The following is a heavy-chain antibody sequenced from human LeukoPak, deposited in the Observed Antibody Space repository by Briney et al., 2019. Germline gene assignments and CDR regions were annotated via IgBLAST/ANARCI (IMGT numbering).Heavy chain of an antibody. CDR2: INWSGGST. J-gene: IGHJ4*02. V-gene: IGHV3-20*04. CDR1: GFAFDEHG. Sequence: GGSLRLSCTASGFAFDEHGTSWVRQVPGKGLEWVSGINWSGGSTGYADPLRGRFTISRDNAKNSLYLQMDSLRAEDTALYYCARAPITSPFYFDYWGQGTLVTVSS. D-gene: IGHD2-2*01. CDR3: ARAPITSPFYFDY.